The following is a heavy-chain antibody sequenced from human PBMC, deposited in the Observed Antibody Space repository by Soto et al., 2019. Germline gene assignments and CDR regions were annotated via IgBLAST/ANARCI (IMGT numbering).Heavy chain of an antibody. Sequence: GGSLRLSCAASGFKFSNYAMSWVRQAPGKGLEWVSLISATGGGTYYADSVKGRFTISRDNSHNTLYLQVHSLTAEDTAVYYCAKDRREGGNSAFYLDFWGPGAKVTV. J-gene: IGHJ4*02. CDR1: GFKFSNYA. D-gene: IGHD3-16*01. V-gene: IGHV3-23*01. CDR3: AKDRREGGNSAFYLDF. CDR2: ISATGGGT.